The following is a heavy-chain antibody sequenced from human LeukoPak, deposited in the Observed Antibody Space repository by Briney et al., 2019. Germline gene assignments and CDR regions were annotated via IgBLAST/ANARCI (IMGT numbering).Heavy chain of an antibody. D-gene: IGHD6-13*01. J-gene: IGHJ4*02. CDR2: INPSGGST. V-gene: IGHV1-46*01. CDR3: AKAPLGRAAAGPGVNYFDY. CDR1: GYAFTSYY. Sequence: ASVKVSCKASGYAFTSYYMHWVRQAPGQGLEWMGIINPSGGSTSYAQKFQGRVTMTRDTSTSTVYMELSSPRSEDTAVYYCAKAPLGRAAAGPGVNYFDYWGQGTLVTVSS.